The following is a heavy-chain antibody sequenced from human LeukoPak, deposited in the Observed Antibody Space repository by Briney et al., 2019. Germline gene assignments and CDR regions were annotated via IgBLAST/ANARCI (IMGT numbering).Heavy chain of an antibody. J-gene: IGHJ6*02. CDR2: IIPIFGTA. Sequence: GASVKVSCKASGYTFTSYYMHWVRQAPGQGLEWMGGIIPIFGTANYAQKFQGRVTITADESTSTAYMELSSLRSEDTAVYYCARDTDYYYGMDVWGQGITVTVSS. D-gene: IGHD4-17*01. V-gene: IGHV1-69*13. CDR1: GYTFTSYY. CDR3: ARDTDYYYGMDV.